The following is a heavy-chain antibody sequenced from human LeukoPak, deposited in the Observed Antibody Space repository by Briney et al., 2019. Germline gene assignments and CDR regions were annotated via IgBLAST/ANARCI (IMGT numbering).Heavy chain of an antibody. V-gene: IGHV1-2*02. D-gene: IGHD5-18*01. CDR1: GYTFTGYY. CDR3: ARERYSYGQRSFDY. J-gene: IGHJ4*02. Sequence: ASVKVSCKASGYTFTGYYMHWVRQAPGQGLGWMGWINPNSGGTNYAQKFQGRVTMTRDTSISTAYMELSRLRSDDTAVYYCARERYSYGQRSFDYWDQGTLVTVSS. CDR2: INPNSGGT.